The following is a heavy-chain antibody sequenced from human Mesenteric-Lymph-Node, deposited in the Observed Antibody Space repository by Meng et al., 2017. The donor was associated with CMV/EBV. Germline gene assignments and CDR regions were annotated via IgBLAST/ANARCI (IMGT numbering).Heavy chain of an antibody. CDR3: AKEGRGTYTDFDG. J-gene: IGHJ4*02. CDR1: GFIFSSYD. V-gene: IGHV3-30*02. CDR2: IKYHGGEI. Sequence: GESLKISCAASGFIFSSYDMHWVRQAPGKALEWLALIKYHGGEIFVADSVRGRLTISRDNSKSTLYLQMDSLSREDTAVYYCAKEGRGTYTDFDGWGQGTLVTVS. D-gene: IGHD2-2*02.